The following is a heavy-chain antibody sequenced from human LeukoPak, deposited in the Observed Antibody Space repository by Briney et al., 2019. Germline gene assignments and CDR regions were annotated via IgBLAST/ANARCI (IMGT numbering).Heavy chain of an antibody. CDR3: ARDSSGYYDSEYYFDY. Sequence: GESLKISCKGSGNSFTSYWIGWVRQMPGKGLEWMGIIYPGDSDTRYSPSFQGQVTISADKSISTAYLQWSSLKASDTAMYYCARDSSGYYDSEYYFDYWGQGTLVTVSS. CDR1: GNSFTSYW. V-gene: IGHV5-51*01. CDR2: IYPGDSDT. D-gene: IGHD3-22*01. J-gene: IGHJ4*02.